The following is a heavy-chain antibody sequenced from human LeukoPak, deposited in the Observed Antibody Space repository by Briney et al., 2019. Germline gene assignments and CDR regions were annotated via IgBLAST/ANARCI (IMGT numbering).Heavy chain of an antibody. CDR2: ISSSSSTI. J-gene: IGHJ4*02. CDR3: ARPYSSSWGRFDY. D-gene: IGHD6-13*01. CDR1: GFTFSSSS. Sequence: AGVSLRLSCAASGFTFSSSSMNWVRQAPGKGLEWVSYISSSSSTIYYADSVKGRFTISRDNAKNSLYLQMNSLRDEDTAVYYCARPYSSSWGRFDYWGQGTLVTVSS. V-gene: IGHV3-48*02.